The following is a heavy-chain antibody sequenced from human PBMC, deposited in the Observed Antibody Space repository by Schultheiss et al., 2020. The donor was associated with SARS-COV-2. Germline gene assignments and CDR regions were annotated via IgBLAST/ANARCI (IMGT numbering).Heavy chain of an antibody. CDR3: AREAFYHMDL. CDR1: GGSISSGDYY. J-gene: IGHJ6*03. Sequence: SETLSLTCTVSGGSISSGDYYWSWIRQPPGKGLEWIGYIYYSGSTNYNPSLKSRVSISIDTSKNQFSLELNSVTAADTAVYYCAREAFYHMDLWGRGTTVTVSS. CDR2: IYYSGST. V-gene: IGHV4-61*08.